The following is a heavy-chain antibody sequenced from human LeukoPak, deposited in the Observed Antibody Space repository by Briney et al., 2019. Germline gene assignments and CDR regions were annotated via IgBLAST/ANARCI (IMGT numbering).Heavy chain of an antibody. D-gene: IGHD3-10*01. J-gene: IGHJ4*02. CDR3: ARYGLFSLDY. Sequence: PSETLSLTCTVSGGSINNLCWSWIRQPPGGALEWIGYICYSGTTNYNPSLKSRVSISLDTSKNQFSLKLNSVTAADTAVYYCARYGLFSLDYWGQGTLLTVSS. V-gene: IGHV4-59*08. CDR1: GGSINNLC. CDR2: ICYSGTT.